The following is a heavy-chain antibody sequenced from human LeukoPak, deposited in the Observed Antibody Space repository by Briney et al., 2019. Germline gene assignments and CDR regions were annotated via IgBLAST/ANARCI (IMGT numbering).Heavy chain of an antibody. CDR2: ISGSGGGT. D-gene: IGHD3-22*01. J-gene: IGHJ4*02. Sequence: GGSLRLSCAVSGITLSNYVMSWVRQAPGKGREWVAGISGSGGGTNYADSVKGRFTVSRDNYKNTLYLQMNSLGAEETAVYFCPKRGVVIRVILVGFHKEAYYFDSWGQGALVTVSS. V-gene: IGHV3-23*01. CDR1: GITLSNYV. CDR3: PKRGVVIRVILVGFHKEAYYFDS.